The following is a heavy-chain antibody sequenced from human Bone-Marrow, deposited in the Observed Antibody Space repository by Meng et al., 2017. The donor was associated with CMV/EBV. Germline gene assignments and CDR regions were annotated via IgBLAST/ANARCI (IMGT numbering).Heavy chain of an antibody. CDR2: ISWNSGSI. CDR3: AKDVRSSTSWGNLLWYFEL. J-gene: IGHJ2*01. D-gene: IGHD2-2*01. Sequence: SLKISCAASGFTFDDYAMHWARQAPGKGLEWVSGISWNSGSIGYADSVKGRFTISRDNAKNSLYLQMNSLRAEDTALYYCAKDVRSSTSWGNLLWYFELWGRGTLVTVSS. CDR1: GFTFDDYA. V-gene: IGHV3-9*01.